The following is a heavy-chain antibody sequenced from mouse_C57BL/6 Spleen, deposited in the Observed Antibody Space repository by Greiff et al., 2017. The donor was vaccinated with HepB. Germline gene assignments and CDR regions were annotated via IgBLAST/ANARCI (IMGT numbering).Heavy chain of an antibody. D-gene: IGHD2-3*01. CDR3: ARLRGENDGYSDDY. CDR1: GYTFTDYN. V-gene: IGHV1-22*01. CDR2: INPNNGGT. J-gene: IGHJ2*01. Sequence: SGPELVKPGASVKMSCKASGYTFTDYNMHWVKQSHGKSLEWIGYINPNNGGTSYNQKFKGKATLTVNKSSSTAYMELRSLTSEDSAVYYCARLRGENDGYSDDYWGQGTTLTVSS.